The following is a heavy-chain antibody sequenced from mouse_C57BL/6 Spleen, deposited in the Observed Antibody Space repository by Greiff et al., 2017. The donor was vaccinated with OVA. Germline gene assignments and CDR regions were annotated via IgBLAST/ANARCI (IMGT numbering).Heavy chain of an antibody. Sequence: EVMLVESGGGLVKPGGSLKLSCAASGFTFSDYGMHWVRQAPEKGLEWVAYISSGSSTIYYADTVKGRFTISRDNAKNTLFLQMTSLRSEDTAMYYCARFTTATGYFDYWGQGTTLTVSS. J-gene: IGHJ2*01. V-gene: IGHV5-17*01. D-gene: IGHD1-2*01. CDR1: GFTFSDYG. CDR3: ARFTTATGYFDY. CDR2: ISSGSSTI.